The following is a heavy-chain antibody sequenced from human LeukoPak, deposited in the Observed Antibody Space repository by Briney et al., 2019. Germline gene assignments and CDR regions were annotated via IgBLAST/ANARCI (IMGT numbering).Heavy chain of an antibody. CDR1: GGSITTTNW. V-gene: IGHV4-4*02. D-gene: IGHD1-26*01. CDR3: TRESGAFSPFGF. J-gene: IGHJ4*02. CDR2: VHLSGAT. Sequence: SGTLSLTCAVSGGSITTTNWWSWVRQPPGKGLEWIGEVHLSGATNYNLSLESRVSMSIDKSKNHLSLEVTSVTAADTAIYHCTRESGAFSPFGFWGQGTLVTVSS.